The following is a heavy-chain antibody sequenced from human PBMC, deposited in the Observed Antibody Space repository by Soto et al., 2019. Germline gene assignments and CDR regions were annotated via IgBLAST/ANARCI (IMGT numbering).Heavy chain of an antibody. CDR2: HNGYNGQT. Sequence: VKVSCKASENTFSTYLVHWVRQVHGQGLEWMGWHNGYNGQTEYSQKFQGRVTITRDTSAKTAYLELRSLTSEDTAVYYCAGPHDRAGLGTWGQGTLVTVSS. D-gene: IGHD1-1*01. CDR3: AGPHDRAGLGT. CDR1: ENTFSTYL. J-gene: IGHJ5*02. V-gene: IGHV1-3*01.